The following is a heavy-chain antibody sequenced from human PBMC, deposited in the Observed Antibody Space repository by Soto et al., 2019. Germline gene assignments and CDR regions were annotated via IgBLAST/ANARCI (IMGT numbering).Heavy chain of an antibody. CDR3: ARDWVILTLSVPITNYNHGIDV. Sequence: INWVRRVPEKGLEWVSYISSRSDTSYYADSVKGRFTISRDNAKNSVYLQVNNLRDEDTAVYYCARDWVILTLSVPITNYNHGIDVSAQPPTRTVSS. V-gene: IGHV3-48*02. CDR2: ISSRSDTS. D-gene: IGHD3-9*01. J-gene: IGHJ6*02.